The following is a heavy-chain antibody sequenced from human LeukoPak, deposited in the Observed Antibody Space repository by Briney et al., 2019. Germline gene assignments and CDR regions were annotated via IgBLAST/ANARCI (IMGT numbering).Heavy chain of an antibody. V-gene: IGHV3-15*01. CDR1: GFTFTNAW. CDR2: IKSKTDGGTT. J-gene: IGHJ6*02. Sequence: GGSLRLSCVASGFTFTNAWMSWVRQAPGKGLEWVGRIKSKTDGGTTDYAAPVKGRFTISRDDSKNTLYLQMNSLKTEDTAVYYCTTGWKYCSGTSCYYYYGMDVWGQGTTVTVSS. D-gene: IGHD2-2*01. CDR3: TTGWKYCSGTSCYYYYGMDV.